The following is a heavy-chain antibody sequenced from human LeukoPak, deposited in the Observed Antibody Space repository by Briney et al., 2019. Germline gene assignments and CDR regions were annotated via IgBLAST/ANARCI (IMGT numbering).Heavy chain of an antibody. CDR1: GFTVSSYE. D-gene: IGHD5-12*01. V-gene: IGHV3-48*03. CDR2: ISSSGSAK. Sequence: GGSLRLSCAASGFTVSSYEMNWVRQAPGKGLEWVSYISSSGSAKFYADSVKGRFTISRDNAKNSLHLQMNSLKAVDTAVYYCARDWLRLGYWGQGTLVTVSS. CDR3: ARDWLRLGY. J-gene: IGHJ4*02.